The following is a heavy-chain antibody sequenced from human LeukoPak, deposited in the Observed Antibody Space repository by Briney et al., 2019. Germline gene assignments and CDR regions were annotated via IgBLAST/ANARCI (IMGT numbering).Heavy chain of an antibody. CDR3: ARRNYYFDY. D-gene: IGHD1-7*01. CDR2: IYYSGST. V-gene: IGHV4-39*01. J-gene: IGHJ4*02. Sequence: SETLSLTCTVSGGSISSSSYYWSWIRQPPGKGLEWIASIYYSGSTYFNPSLKSRVTISIDTSKNQFSLKLHSVTAADTALYYCARRNYYFDYWGQGTLVTVSS. CDR1: GGSISSSSYY.